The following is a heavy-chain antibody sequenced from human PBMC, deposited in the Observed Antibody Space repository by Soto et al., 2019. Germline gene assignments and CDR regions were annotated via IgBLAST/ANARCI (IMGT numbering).Heavy chain of an antibody. V-gene: IGHV1-69*02. CDR3: AIEKGGGGLFFFLSRSCFDP. D-gene: IGHD3-16*01. J-gene: IGHJ5*02. Sequence: GASVKVSCKASGGTFSSYTISWVRQAPGQGLEWMGRIIPILGIANYAQKFQGRVTITADKSTSTAYMELSSLRSEDTAVYYCAIEKGGGGLFFFLSRSCFDPGGRETRVTVSS. CDR2: IIPILGIA. CDR1: GGTFSSYT.